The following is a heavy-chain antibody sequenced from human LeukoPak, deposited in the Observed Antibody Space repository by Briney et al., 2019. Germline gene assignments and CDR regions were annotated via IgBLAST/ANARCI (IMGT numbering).Heavy chain of an antibody. Sequence: SETLSLTCTVSGGSISSSSYYWGWIRQPPGKGLEWIGSIYHSGSTYYNPSLKSRVTISVDTSKNQFSLKLSSVTAADTAVYYCWKDYDSSGYADAFDIWGQGTMVTVSS. CDR3: WKDYDSSGYADAFDI. J-gene: IGHJ3*02. CDR1: GGSISSSSYY. V-gene: IGHV4-39*07. CDR2: IYHSGST. D-gene: IGHD3-22*01.